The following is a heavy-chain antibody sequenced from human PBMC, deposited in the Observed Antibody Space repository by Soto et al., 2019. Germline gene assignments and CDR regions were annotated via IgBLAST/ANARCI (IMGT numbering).Heavy chain of an antibody. J-gene: IGHJ6*02. V-gene: IGHV3-7*03. CDR2: IKQDGSEK. D-gene: IGHD3-10*01. CDR3: ARDRGKVYYYYYYGMDV. Sequence: GGSLRLSCAASGFTFSSYWMSWVRQAPGKGLEWVANIKQDGSEKYYVDSVKGRFTISRDNAKNSLYLQMNSLRAEDTAVYYCARDRGKVYYYYYYGMDVWGQGTTVTVSS. CDR1: GFTFSSYW.